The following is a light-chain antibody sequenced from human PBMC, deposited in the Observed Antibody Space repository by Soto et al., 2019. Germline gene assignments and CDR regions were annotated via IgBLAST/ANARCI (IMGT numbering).Light chain of an antibody. CDR2: DAS. CDR3: QQYHTSSIT. J-gene: IGKJ5*01. Sequence: DIQMTQSPSTLSASVGDRVTITCRAVQTISSWLAWNQQKPGKAPNLLIYDASTLERGVPSRFSGTGSGTEFTLTIDRLQPDDFATYYCQQYHTSSITVGQGTRLEI. CDR1: QTISSW. V-gene: IGKV1-5*01.